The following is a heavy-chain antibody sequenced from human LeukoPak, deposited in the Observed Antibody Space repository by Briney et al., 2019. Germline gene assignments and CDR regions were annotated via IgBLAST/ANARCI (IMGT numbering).Heavy chain of an antibody. Sequence: SETLPLTCTVSGGSFSRSNYSWGGIPQPPGKAVEGIGSIFYSGITSYNPSLKSRVSVSIDTSNNQFSLKMTSVTASDTALYYCARRGQLLLNYFDYWGQGSLVTVSS. J-gene: IGHJ4*02. D-gene: IGHD2-2*01. V-gene: IGHV4-39*01. CDR3: ARRGQLLLNYFDY. CDR1: GGSFSRSNYS. CDR2: IFYSGIT.